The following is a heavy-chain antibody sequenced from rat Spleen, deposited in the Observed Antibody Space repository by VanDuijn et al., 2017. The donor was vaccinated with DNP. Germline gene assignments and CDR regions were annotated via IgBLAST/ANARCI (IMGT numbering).Heavy chain of an antibody. V-gene: IGHV5-25*01. CDR3: ARQGIGRSLDY. J-gene: IGHJ2*01. CDR1: RITFSDHN. D-gene: IGHD1-11*01. CDR2: ISTGGGNT. Sequence: EVQLVESGGGLVQPGRSLKLSCAVSRITFSDHNMAWVRQAPKKGLEWVATISTGGGNTYYRDSVKGRFTISRDNPKGTLYLQMDSLTSEDTATYYCARQGIGRSLDYWGQGVMVTVSS.